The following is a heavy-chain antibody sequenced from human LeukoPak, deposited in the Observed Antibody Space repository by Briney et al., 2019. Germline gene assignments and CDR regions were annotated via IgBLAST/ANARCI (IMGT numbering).Heavy chain of an antibody. CDR2: IIPIFGTA. CDR3: ARERVRIGFHTRGCDY. Sequence: SVNVSCKASGGTLSSYAISWVRQAPGQGLEWMGGIIPIFGTANYAQKFQGRVTITTDESTSTAYMELSSLRSEDTAVYYCARERVRIGFHTRGCDYWGQGTLVTVSS. J-gene: IGHJ4*02. D-gene: IGHD1-1*01. V-gene: IGHV1-69*05. CDR1: GGTLSSYA.